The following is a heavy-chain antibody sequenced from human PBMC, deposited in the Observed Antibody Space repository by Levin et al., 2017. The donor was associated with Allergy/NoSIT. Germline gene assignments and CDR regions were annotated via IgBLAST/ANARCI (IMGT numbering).Heavy chain of an antibody. J-gene: IGHJ4*02. V-gene: IGHV4-39*01. CDR2: IYNSGST. CDR1: GGSISSSISY. D-gene: IGHD3-9*01. Sequence: SETLSLTCTVSGGSISSSISYWGWIRQAPGKGLEWIGSIYNSGSTYYNPSLKSRVTTSVDTSKNQFSLKLSSVTAADTAVYYCARQCYDILTGYYNFDYWGQGTLVTVSP. CDR3: ARQCYDILTGYYNFDY.